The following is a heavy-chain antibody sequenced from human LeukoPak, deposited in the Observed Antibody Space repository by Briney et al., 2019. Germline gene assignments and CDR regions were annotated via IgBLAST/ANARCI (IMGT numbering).Heavy chain of an antibody. CDR1: GFTFSSYW. Sequence: GGSLRLSCAAFGFTFSSYWMSWVRQAPGKGLEWVANIKQDGSEKYYVDSVKGRFTISRDNAKNSLYLQMNNLRADDTAVYYCARGVGVRGVVSQPLEYWAQGTLVIVSS. CDR3: ARGVGVRGVVSQPLEY. V-gene: IGHV3-7*03. D-gene: IGHD3-10*01. CDR2: IKQDGSEK. J-gene: IGHJ4*02.